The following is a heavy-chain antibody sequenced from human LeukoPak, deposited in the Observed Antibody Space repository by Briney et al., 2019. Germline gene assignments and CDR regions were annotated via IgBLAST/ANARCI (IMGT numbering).Heavy chain of an antibody. CDR2: ISYDGSNK. Sequence: PGGSLRLSCAASGFTFSSYGMHWVRQAPGKGLEWVAVISYDGSNKYYADSVKGRFTISRDNSKNTLYLQMNSLRVEDTAVYYCAKDGARDGYNYPDHWGQGTLVTVSS. V-gene: IGHV3-30*18. D-gene: IGHD5-24*01. J-gene: IGHJ4*02. CDR3: AKDGARDGYNYPDH. CDR1: GFTFSSYG.